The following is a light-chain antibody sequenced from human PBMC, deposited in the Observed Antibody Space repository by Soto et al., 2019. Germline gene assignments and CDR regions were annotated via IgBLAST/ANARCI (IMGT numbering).Light chain of an antibody. CDR1: SSDVGSYNL. CDR3: CSYARSHYV. Sequence: QSVLTQPASMSRSPGQSITISCSGTSSDVGSYNLVSWYQQHPGTAPKLMISEVTKRPSGVSNRFSGSKSGNTASLTISGLQAEDEADYYCCSYARSHYVFGTGTKVTVL. J-gene: IGLJ1*01. V-gene: IGLV2-23*02. CDR2: EVT.